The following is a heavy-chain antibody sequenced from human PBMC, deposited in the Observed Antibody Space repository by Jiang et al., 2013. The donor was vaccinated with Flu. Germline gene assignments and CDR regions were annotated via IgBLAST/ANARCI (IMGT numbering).Heavy chain of an antibody. CDR1: GFTFSSYA. D-gene: IGHD6-19*01. CDR2: ISGSGGST. CDR3: AKGDPLSVYSSGFDAFDI. J-gene: IGHJ3*02. Sequence: RSLRLSCAASGFTFSSYAMSWVRQAPGKGLEWVSAISGSGGSTYYADSVKGRFTISRDNSKNTLYLQMNSLRAEDTAVYYCAKGDPLSVYSSGFDAFDIWGQGTMVTVSS. V-gene: IGHV3-23*01.